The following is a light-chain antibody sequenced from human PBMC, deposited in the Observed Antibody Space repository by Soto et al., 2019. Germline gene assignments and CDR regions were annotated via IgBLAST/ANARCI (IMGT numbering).Light chain of an antibody. J-gene: IGLJ7*01. Sequence: QTVVTQEPSFSVSPGGTVTLTCGLRSGAVSTSHFASWHQQTPGQPPRTLIYSSNPRSSGVPDRFSGSIFGNKAALPITWAQSDDESDYNCMLYMGRGIAVFGGGTQLTVL. CDR2: SSN. CDR3: MLYMGRGIAV. V-gene: IGLV8-61*01. CDR1: SGAVSTSHF.